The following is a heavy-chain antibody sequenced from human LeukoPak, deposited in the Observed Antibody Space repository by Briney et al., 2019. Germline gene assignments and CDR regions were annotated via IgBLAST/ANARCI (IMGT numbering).Heavy chain of an antibody. V-gene: IGHV7-4-1*02. Sequence: ASVKVSCKASGGTFSSYAISWVRQAPGQGLEWMGWINTNTGNPTYAQGFTGRFVFSLDTSVSTAYLQISSLKAEDTAVYYCARDVKEMATICNWFDPWGQGTLVTVSS. CDR2: INTNTGNP. CDR3: ARDVKEMATICNWFDP. J-gene: IGHJ5*02. D-gene: IGHD5-24*01. CDR1: GGTFSSYA.